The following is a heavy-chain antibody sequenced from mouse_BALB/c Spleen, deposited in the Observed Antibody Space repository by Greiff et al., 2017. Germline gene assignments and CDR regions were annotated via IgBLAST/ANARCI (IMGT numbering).Heavy chain of an antibody. Sequence: EVKLVESGGGLVQPGGSRKLSCAASGFTFSSFGMHWVRQAPEKGLEWVAYISSGSSTIYYADTVKGRFTISRDNPKNTLFLQMTSLRSEDTAMYYCARLGRYDDAMDYWGQGTSVTVSS. CDR3: ARLGRYDDAMDY. V-gene: IGHV5-17*02. CDR1: GFTFSSFG. D-gene: IGHD2-14*01. J-gene: IGHJ4*01. CDR2: ISSGSSTI.